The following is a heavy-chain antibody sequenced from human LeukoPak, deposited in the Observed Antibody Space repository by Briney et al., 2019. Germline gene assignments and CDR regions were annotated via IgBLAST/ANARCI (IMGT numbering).Heavy chain of an antibody. V-gene: IGHV4-30-2*01. D-gene: IGHD4-23*01. J-gene: IGHJ4*02. CDR1: GGSISSGGYY. CDR3: TTTDDYGGNYFDY. Sequence: SQTLSLTCTVSGGSISSGGYYWSWIRQPPGKGLEWIGYIYHSGSTYYNPSLKSRVTISVDTSKNQFSLKLSSVTAADTAVYYCTTTDDYGGNYFDYWGQGTLVTVSS. CDR2: IYHSGST.